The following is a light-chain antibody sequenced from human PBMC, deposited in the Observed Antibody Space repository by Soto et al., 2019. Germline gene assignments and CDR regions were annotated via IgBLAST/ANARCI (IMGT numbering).Light chain of an antibody. CDR3: QQYNSYSPT. V-gene: IGKV1-5*01. CDR2: DAS. Sequence: DIPMTQSPSTLSASVGARVTITCRASQRISSWLAWYQQKPGKAPKLLIYDASSLERGVPSRFSGRGSGTEFTLTISSLQPDDFATYYCQQYNSYSPTFGQGTKVEIK. J-gene: IGKJ1*01. CDR1: QRISSW.